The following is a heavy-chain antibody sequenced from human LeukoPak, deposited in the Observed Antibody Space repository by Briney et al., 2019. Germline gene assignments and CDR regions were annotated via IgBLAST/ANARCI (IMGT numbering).Heavy chain of an antibody. V-gene: IGHV3-7*01. CDR2: IKQDGSEK. D-gene: IGHD3-9*01. CDR1: GFTFSSYG. J-gene: IGHJ6*03. CDR3: ARQSMYYDILTEAYYYYYMDV. Sequence: GGSPRLSCAASGFTFSSYGMHWVRQAPGKGLEWVANIKQDGSEKYYVDSVKGRFTISRDNAKNSLYLQMNSLRAEDTAVYYCARQSMYYDILTEAYYYYYMDVWGKGTTVTVSS.